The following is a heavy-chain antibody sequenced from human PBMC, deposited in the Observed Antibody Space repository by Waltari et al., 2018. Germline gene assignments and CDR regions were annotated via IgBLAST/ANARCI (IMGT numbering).Heavy chain of an antibody. CDR2: MNPNSGNT. CDR1: GSTSTGYD. D-gene: IGHD1-1*01. Sequence: QLQLVQSGAEVKKPGASVKVSCKASGSTSTGYDINWVRQATGQGLEWMGWMNPNSGNTGDAQKFQGRVTMTRNTSISTAYMELSSLRSEDTAVYYCARVGVPGSWFDPWGQGTLVTVSS. V-gene: IGHV1-8*01. J-gene: IGHJ5*02. CDR3: ARVGVPGSWFDP.